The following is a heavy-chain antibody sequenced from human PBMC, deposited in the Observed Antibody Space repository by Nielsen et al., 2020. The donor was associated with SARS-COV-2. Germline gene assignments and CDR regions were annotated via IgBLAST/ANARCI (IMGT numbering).Heavy chain of an antibody. V-gene: IGHV3-21*01. CDR3: ARGPTNFGLVYYYFDS. D-gene: IGHD3/OR15-3a*01. J-gene: IGHJ4*02. CDR1: GFSFSRYS. CDR2: ITSSSSNI. Sequence: GESLKISCAASGFSFSRYSMVWVRQAPGKGLEWVSSITSSSSNIHYADSMKGRFTISRDNAKNSLFLQMNSLRAEDTAVYYCARGPTNFGLVYYYFDSWGQGALVTVSS.